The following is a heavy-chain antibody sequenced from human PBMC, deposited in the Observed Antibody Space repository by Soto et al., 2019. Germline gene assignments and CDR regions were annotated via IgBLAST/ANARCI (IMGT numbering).Heavy chain of an antibody. CDR3: VSHRGSDLRRVGYCDY. CDR1: GFTFSGYA. V-gene: IGHV3-30*14. Sequence: QVYLVESGGGVVQPGRSLRLSCAASGFTFSGYAMHWVRQPPDKGMEWVAVISYDGKTVLYADSVNGRFTFSRDNSSNTLYLHMTSLGVEGTAVYYCVSHRGSDLRRVGYCDYWGQGTLVTASA. J-gene: IGHJ4*02. D-gene: IGHD2-15*01. CDR2: ISYDGKTV.